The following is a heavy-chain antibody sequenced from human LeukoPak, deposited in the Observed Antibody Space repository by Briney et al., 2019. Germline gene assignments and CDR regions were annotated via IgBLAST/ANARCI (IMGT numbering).Heavy chain of an antibody. Sequence: PSETLSLTCTVSGGSIRSSSYYWSWIRQPPGKGLEWIGEINHSGSTNYNPSLKSRVTISVDTSKNQFSLKLSSVTAADTAVYYCARGVVAAAGRTFDFWGQGTLVTVSS. V-gene: IGHV4-39*07. CDR2: INHSGST. CDR1: GGSIRSSSYY. D-gene: IGHD6-13*01. CDR3: ARGVVAAAGRTFDF. J-gene: IGHJ4*02.